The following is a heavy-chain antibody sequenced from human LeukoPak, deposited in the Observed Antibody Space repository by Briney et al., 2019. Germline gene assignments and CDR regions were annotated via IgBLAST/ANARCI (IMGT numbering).Heavy chain of an antibody. J-gene: IGHJ4*02. Sequence: PGGSLRLSCAASGFTFSSYWMSWVRQAPGKGLEWVANIKQDGSEKYYVDSVKGRFTTSRDNAKNSLYLQMNSLRAEDTAVYYCARLSPYYYDSSGYYHVWGQGTLVTVSS. CDR1: GFTFSSYW. V-gene: IGHV3-7*01. CDR3: ARLSPYYYDSSGYYHV. CDR2: IKQDGSEK. D-gene: IGHD3-22*01.